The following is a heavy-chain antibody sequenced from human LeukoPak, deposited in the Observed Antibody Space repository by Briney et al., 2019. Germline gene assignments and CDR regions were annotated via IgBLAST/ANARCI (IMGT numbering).Heavy chain of an antibody. J-gene: IGHJ4*02. CDR2: INCNSGGT. D-gene: IGHD3-22*01. V-gene: IGHV1-2*02. CDR1: GYTFTGYY. CDR3: ATYFLDTSARD. Sequence: ASVKVSCKTSGYTFTGYYVHWVRQAPGQGLEWMGWINCNSGGTKYAQKFQGRVTMTRDTSISTAYMELSRLRSDDTAVYYCATYFLDTSARDWGQGTLVTVSS.